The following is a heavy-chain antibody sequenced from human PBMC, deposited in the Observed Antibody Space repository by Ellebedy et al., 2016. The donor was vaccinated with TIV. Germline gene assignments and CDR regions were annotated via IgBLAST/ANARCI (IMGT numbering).Heavy chain of an antibody. CDR1: GFIFSNND. V-gene: IGHV3-64D*06. Sequence: PGGSLRLSCSASGFIFSNNDMHWVRQAPGKGLEYVSAISTNGGRTHYADSVKGRFTISRDNSKNTLYLQMSSLRSEDTAMYYCVKNLGGWGWLGDYWGQGTLVTVSS. CDR2: ISTNGGRT. D-gene: IGHD3-10*01. J-gene: IGHJ4*02. CDR3: VKNLGGWGWLGDY.